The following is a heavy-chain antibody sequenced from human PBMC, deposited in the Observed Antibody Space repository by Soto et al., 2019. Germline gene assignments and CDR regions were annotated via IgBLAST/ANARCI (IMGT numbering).Heavy chain of an antibody. V-gene: IGHV4-30-4*01. CDR3: ARVKATLYRHYYFDY. CDR1: GGTINSGDYF. J-gene: IGHJ4*02. D-gene: IGHD5-12*01. Sequence: SETLSLTCSVSGGTINSGDYFWSWIRQPPGKGLEWIGSIFYTGSTYYSPSLKSRASMSMDTSKNLLSLRLRSLTAADTAVYFCARVKATLYRHYYFDYWGQGTPVTVSS. CDR2: IFYTGST.